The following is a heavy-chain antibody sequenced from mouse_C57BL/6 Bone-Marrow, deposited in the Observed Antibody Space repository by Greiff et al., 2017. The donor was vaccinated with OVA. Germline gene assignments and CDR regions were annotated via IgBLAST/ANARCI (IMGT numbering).Heavy chain of an antibody. CDR3: TLYYYGSSWGYYCDY. Sequence: VQLQQPGAELVRPGASVKLSCTASGFNIKDDYMHWVKQRPEQGLEWIGWIDPENGDTEYASKFQGKATITADTSSNTAYLQLSSLTSEDTAVYYCTLYYYGSSWGYYCDYWGQGTTLTVSS. V-gene: IGHV14-4*01. D-gene: IGHD1-1*01. J-gene: IGHJ2*01. CDR1: GFNIKDDY. CDR2: IDPENGDT.